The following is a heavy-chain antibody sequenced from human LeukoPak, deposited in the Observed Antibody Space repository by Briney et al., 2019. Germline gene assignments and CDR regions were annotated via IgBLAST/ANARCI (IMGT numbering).Heavy chain of an antibody. CDR3: ARDGYTASYYSLDY. CDR1: GGSISSYY. Sequence: SETLSLTCTVSGGSISSYYWSWIRQPAGKGLESIGRIYSSGTTNYNPSLKSRVTMSVDMSTNQFSLRLSSVTAADTAIYYCARDGYTASYYSLDYWGQGILVTVSS. CDR2: IYSSGTT. V-gene: IGHV4-4*07. J-gene: IGHJ4*02. D-gene: IGHD1-26*01.